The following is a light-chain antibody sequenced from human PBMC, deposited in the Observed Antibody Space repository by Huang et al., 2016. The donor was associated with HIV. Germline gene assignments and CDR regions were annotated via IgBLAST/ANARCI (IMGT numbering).Light chain of an antibody. V-gene: IGKV3-15*01. J-gene: IGKJ2*01. CDR1: QSVNTN. CDR2: AAS. Sequence: VMMSQSPATLPASPGERVTLSCGASQSVNTNLAWYQQRPGQPPSLLIYAASTRATGVAARFACSGSGTEFTLTIDSLQSDDFAVYYCQQYNKWPPEYTFGQGTRLEIK. CDR3: QQYNKWPPEYT.